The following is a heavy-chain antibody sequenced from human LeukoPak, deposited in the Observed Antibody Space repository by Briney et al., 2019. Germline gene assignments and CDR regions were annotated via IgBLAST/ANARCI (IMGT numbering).Heavy chain of an antibody. J-gene: IGHJ4*02. V-gene: IGHV4-59*01. CDR3: ARWRARDSSGYPNY. Sequence: SETLSLTSTVSGGSISSYYWSWIRQPPGKGLEWIGYIYYSGGTNYNPSLKSRVTISVDTSKNQFSLKLSSVTAADTAVYYCARWRARDSSGYPNYWGQGTLVTVSS. CDR1: GGSISSYY. CDR2: IYYSGGT. D-gene: IGHD3-22*01.